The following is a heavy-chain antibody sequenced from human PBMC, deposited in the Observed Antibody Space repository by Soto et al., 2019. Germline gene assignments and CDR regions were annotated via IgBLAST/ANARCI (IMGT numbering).Heavy chain of an antibody. CDR1: GFSLSNARMG. CDR2: IFSNDEK. CDR3: ARIGVAYGGYVMPVDGMDV. V-gene: IGHV2-26*01. Sequence: QVTLKESGPVLVKPTETLTLTCTVSGFSLSNARMGVSWIRQPPGKALEWLAHIFSNDEKSYSTSLKSRLTISKDTSKSQVVLTMTNMDPVDTATYYCARIGVAYGGYVMPVDGMDVWGQGTTVTVSS. J-gene: IGHJ6*02. D-gene: IGHD5-12*01.